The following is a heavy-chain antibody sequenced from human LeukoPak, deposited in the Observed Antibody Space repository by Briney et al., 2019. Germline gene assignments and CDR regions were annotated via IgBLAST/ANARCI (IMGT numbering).Heavy chain of an antibody. D-gene: IGHD6-6*01. J-gene: IGHJ4*02. Sequence: GGSLRLSCAASGFTFSSYAMHWVRQARCKGLEWVAVISYDGSNKYYADSVKGRFTISRDNSKNTLYLQMNSLRAEDTAVYYCARAARTLAAPRNWGQGTLVTVSS. V-gene: IGHV3-30*04. CDR2: ISYDGSNK. CDR1: GFTFSSYA. CDR3: ARAARTLAAPRN.